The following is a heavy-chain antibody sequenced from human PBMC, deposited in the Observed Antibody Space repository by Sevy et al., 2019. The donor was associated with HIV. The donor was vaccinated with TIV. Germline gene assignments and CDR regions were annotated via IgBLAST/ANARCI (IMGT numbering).Heavy chain of an antibody. Sequence: CGFLRLSCAASGFTFSSYWMHWVRQAPGKGLVRVSRINSDGSSTSYADSVKGRFTISRDNAKNTLYLQMNSLRAEDTAAYNCARDQRHSSGWYYYYYYMDVWGKGTTVTVSS. CDR3: ARDQRHSSGWYYYYYYMDV. CDR2: INSDGSST. V-gene: IGHV3-74*01. J-gene: IGHJ6*03. CDR1: GFTFSSYW. D-gene: IGHD6-19*01.